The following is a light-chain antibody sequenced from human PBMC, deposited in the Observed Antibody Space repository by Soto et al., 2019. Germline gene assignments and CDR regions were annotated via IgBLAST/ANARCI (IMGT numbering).Light chain of an antibody. Sequence: EIVLTQSPASLSLSPGEKATLSCRASQSVGRDLAWYQQKPGQAPRLLIYDASNRATGIPARFSGSGSGTDFTLTISSLDFLDFASSSCQQRFSFWTFLQ. CDR2: DAS. CDR1: QSVGRD. J-gene: IGKJ1*01. V-gene: IGKV3-11*01. CDR3: QQRFSFWT.